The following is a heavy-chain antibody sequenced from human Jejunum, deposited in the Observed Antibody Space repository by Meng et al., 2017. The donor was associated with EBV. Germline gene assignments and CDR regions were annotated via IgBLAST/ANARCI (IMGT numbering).Heavy chain of an antibody. D-gene: IGHD3-10*01. J-gene: IGHJ5*02. Sequence: QVQLQAWGGGLLKPSETLSRTCAVYGGSFSDYYWTWIRQPPGKGLEWIGEINHGGGAIYNPSLKSRVTISVDTSKNQFSLKLSSVTAADTAVYYCARLGGYASGTYYPIDPWGQGTLVTVSS. CDR2: INHGGGA. CDR3: ARLGGYASGTYYPIDP. V-gene: IGHV4-34*01. CDR1: GGSFSDYY.